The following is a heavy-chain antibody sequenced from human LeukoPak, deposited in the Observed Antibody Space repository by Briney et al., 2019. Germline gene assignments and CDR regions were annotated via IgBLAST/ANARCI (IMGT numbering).Heavy chain of an antibody. CDR3: ARDRGSGSRNYFDY. V-gene: IGHV1-69*06. J-gene: IGHJ4*02. CDR2: IIPIFGTA. CDR1: GGTFSSYA. Sequence: SVKVSCKASGGTFSSYAISWVRQAPGQGLEWMGGIIPIFGTANYAQKFQGRVTITADKSTSTAYMELSSLRSEDTAVYYCARDRGSGSRNYFDYWGQGTLVTVSS. D-gene: IGHD3-10*01.